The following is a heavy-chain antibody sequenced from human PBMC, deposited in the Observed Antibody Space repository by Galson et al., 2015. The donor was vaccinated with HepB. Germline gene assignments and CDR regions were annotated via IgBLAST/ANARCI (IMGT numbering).Heavy chain of an antibody. CDR3: SRALPGIDLDY. V-gene: IGHV3-72*01. CDR1: GFTFSDYY. D-gene: IGHD3-3*02. CDR2: VRHKARRYTT. Sequence: SLRLSCAASGFTFSDYYMEWVRQAPGKGLEWVGRVRHKARRYTTDYVAAVEGRFTISRDDSKNSLYLQMDSLKTEDTAEYYCSRALPGIDLDYWGQGTLVTVSS. J-gene: IGHJ4*02.